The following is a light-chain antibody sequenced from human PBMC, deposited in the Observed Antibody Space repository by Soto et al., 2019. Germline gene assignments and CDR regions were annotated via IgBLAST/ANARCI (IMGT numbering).Light chain of an antibody. CDR1: QSVLYSSNNRNY. V-gene: IGKV4-1*01. CDR3: QQYYNTPLT. CDR2: WAS. J-gene: IGKJ4*01. Sequence: DIVMTQSPDSLAVSLGERVTINCKSSQSVLYSSNNRNYLAWFQQKPGQPPKLLIYWASTRESGVPDPFSRSRTRTDFPLTIGGLQAEDVAVYYCQQYYNTPLTFGGGTKVEI.